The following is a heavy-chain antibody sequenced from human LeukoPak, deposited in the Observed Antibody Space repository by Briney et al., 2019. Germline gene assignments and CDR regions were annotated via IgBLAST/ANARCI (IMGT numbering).Heavy chain of an antibody. CDR3: ARGKNPYYCSSTSCKGRPQRDY. Sequence: SETLSLTCAVYGGSFSGYYWGWIRQPPGKGLEWIGEINHSGSTNYNPSLKSRVTISVDTSKNQFSLKLSSVTAADTAMYYCARGKNPYYCSSTSCKGRPQRDYWGQGTLVTVSS. CDR2: INHSGST. V-gene: IGHV4-34*01. D-gene: IGHD2-2*01. CDR1: GGSFSGYY. J-gene: IGHJ4*02.